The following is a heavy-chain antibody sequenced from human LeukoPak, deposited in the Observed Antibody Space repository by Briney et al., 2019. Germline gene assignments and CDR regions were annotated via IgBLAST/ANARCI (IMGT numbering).Heavy chain of an antibody. CDR2: IYYSGST. J-gene: IGHJ2*01. CDR3: AREERYFDWLFPYWYFDL. D-gene: IGHD3-9*01. V-gene: IGHV4-59*12. CDR1: GGSISSYY. Sequence: SETLSLTCTVSGGSISSYYWSWIRQPPGKGLEWIGYIYYSGSTNYNPSLKSRVTISVDKSKNQFSLKLSSVTAADTAVYYCAREERYFDWLFPYWYFDLWGRGTLVTVSS.